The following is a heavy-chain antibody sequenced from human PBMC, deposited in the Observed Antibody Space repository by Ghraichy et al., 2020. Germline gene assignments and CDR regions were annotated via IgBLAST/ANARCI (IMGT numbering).Heavy chain of an antibody. V-gene: IGHV4-39*01. CDR2: IYYSGST. Sequence: TLSLTCTVSGGSISSSSYYWGWIRQPPGKGLEWIGSIYYSGSTYYNPSLKSRVTISVDTSKNQFSLKLSSVTAADTAVYYCARQGAAYYYDSSGYKYYFDYWGQGTLVTVYS. J-gene: IGHJ4*02. D-gene: IGHD3-22*01. CDR3: ARQGAAYYYDSSGYKYYFDY. CDR1: GGSISSSSYY.